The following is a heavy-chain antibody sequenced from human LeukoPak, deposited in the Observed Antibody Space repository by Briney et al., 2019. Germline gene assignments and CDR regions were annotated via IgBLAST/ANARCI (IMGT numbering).Heavy chain of an antibody. J-gene: IGHJ5*02. D-gene: IGHD1-26*01. Sequence: GGSLRLSCAASGFTFSNYWMHWVRQAPGKGLVWVSRIKSDGSITNYADSVKGRFTISRDNAKNTLYLQMNSLRAEDTAVYYCARRRAVGGFDPWGQGTPVTVSS. CDR2: IKSDGSIT. CDR3: ARRRAVGGFDP. CDR1: GFTFSNYW. V-gene: IGHV3-74*01.